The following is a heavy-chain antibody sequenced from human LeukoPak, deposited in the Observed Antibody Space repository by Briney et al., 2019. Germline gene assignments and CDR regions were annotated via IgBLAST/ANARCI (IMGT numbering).Heavy chain of an antibody. D-gene: IGHD3-10*01. J-gene: IGHJ3*01. CDR2: ISTGSSIV. V-gene: IGHV3-48*02. CDR1: GFTFSSYS. CDR3: ARDRGDFIWSTHYDAFDV. Sequence: PGGSLRLSCAASGFTFSSYSMNWVRQAPGKGLEWVSYISTGSSIVYYADSVKGRFTISRDNAKNSLYLQMNSLRDEDTAVYYCARDRGDFIWSTHYDAFDVWGQGTTVTVSS.